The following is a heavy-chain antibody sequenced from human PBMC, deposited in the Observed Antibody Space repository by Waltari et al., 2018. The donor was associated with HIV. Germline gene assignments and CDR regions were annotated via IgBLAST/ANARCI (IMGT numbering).Heavy chain of an antibody. CDR2: IIPIFGTA. J-gene: IGHJ6*02. V-gene: IGHV1-69*12. CDR3: ASPLGVSYSKSYYYGMDV. D-gene: IGHD4-4*01. Sequence: QVQLVQSGAEVKKPGSSVKVSCKASGGTFSSYAISWVRPAPGQGLEWMGGIIPIFGTANYAQKFQGRVTITADESTSTAYMELSSLRSEDTAVYYCASPLGVSYSKSYYYGMDVWGQGTTVTVSS. CDR1: GGTFSSYA.